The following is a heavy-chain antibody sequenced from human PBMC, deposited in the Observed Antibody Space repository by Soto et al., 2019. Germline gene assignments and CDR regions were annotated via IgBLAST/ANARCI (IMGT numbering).Heavy chain of an antibody. CDR3: ARGRHPCSSTTCSRWFDP. D-gene: IGHD2-2*01. Sequence: EVQLVQSGAEVKKPGESLKISCKGSGYSFVSYWIAWVRQKPGKGLEWMGTIYPADSDTRYSPSFQGQVTLSVDLSIRTAYLQWSSLRASDTAMYFCARGRHPCSSTTCSRWFDPWGQGTLVTVSS. V-gene: IGHV5-51*03. CDR2: IYPADSDT. J-gene: IGHJ5*02. CDR1: GYSFVSYW.